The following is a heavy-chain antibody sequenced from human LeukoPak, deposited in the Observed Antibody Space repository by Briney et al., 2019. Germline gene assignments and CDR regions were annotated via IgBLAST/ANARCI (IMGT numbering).Heavy chain of an antibody. Sequence: AGGSLRLSCAASGFTVTSNSMRWVRQAPGRGLEWVLVFYRCGSTYYADSVKGRFTISRDNSKNTLYLQMNSLRAEDTAVYYCARGGNSPSNNAFDIWGQGTMVTVSS. CDR2: FYRCGST. J-gene: IGHJ3*02. D-gene: IGHD3-16*01. CDR3: ARGGNSPSNNAFDI. V-gene: IGHV3-53*01. CDR1: GFTVTSNS.